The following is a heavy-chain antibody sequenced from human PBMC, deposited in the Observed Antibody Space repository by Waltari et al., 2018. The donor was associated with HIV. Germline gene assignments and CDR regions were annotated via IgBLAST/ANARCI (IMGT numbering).Heavy chain of an antibody. J-gene: IGHJ6*02. D-gene: IGHD4-17*01. CDR2: IGTAGDT. CDR1: GFTFSSYD. Sequence: EVQLVESGGGLVQPGGSLRLSCAASGFTFSSYDMHWVRQATGKGLEWVSAIGTAGDTYYPGSVKGRFTIARENAKNSLYLQMNSLRAGDTAVYYCARGMTTVTTGYYYYGMDVWGQGTTVTVSS. V-gene: IGHV3-13*01. CDR3: ARGMTTVTTGYYYYGMDV.